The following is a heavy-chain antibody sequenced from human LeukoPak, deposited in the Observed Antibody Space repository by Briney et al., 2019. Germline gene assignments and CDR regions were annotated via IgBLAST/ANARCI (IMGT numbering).Heavy chain of an antibody. CDR3: AKNGDRGAYCSGGTCYPYYYYCMDV. D-gene: IGHD2-15*01. CDR1: GFTFNNYG. Sequence: GGSLRLSCAASGFTFNNYGMSWVRQAPGKGLEWVSSISSSSSYIYYADSVKGRFTISRDNAKNSLYLQMNSLRAEDTAIYYCAKNGDRGAYCSGGTCYPYYYYCMDVWGKGTTVTISS. J-gene: IGHJ6*03. V-gene: IGHV3-21*04. CDR2: ISSSSSYI.